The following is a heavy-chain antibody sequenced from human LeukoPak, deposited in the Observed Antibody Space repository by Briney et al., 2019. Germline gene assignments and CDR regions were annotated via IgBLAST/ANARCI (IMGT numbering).Heavy chain of an antibody. J-gene: IGHJ4*02. CDR3: ARSREVTVSGPQFDY. D-gene: IGHD4-23*01. Sequence: GASVKVSCKASGYRFTSDGIAWVRQAPGQGLEWMGWISVNSGYTNYAQKVQGRVTMTADTSTSTVCMELRSLRSDDAAIYYCARSREVTVSGPQFDYWGQGTLVTVSS. CDR1: GYRFTSDG. V-gene: IGHV1-18*01. CDR2: ISVNSGYT.